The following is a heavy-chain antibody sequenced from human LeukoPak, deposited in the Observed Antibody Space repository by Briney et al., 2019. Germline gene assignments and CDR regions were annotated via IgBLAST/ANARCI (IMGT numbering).Heavy chain of an antibody. CDR2: IKQDGSLE. V-gene: IGHV3-7*01. CDR1: GFTFENYW. J-gene: IGHJ4*02. Sequence: GGSLRLSCVGSGFTFENYWMHWVRQAPGEGPEWVANIKQDGSLEHYMDSVKGRLTISRDNANSSLILQMDSLRAEDTAVYYCARWTGVIDSWGQGTLVTVSS. CDR3: ARWTGVIDS. D-gene: IGHD2-21*01.